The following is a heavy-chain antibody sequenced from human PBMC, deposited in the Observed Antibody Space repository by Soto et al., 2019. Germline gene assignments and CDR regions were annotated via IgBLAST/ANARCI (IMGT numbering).Heavy chain of an antibody. V-gene: IGHV1-69*06. CDR1: GYTFSAFY. Sequence: ASVKVSCKASGYTFSAFYIHWFRQASGEGLQWMGGFNPRIGTTNYVQKFQGRVTITADKPTSTAYMELSSLRSEDTAVYYCARDSRYLIDYWGQGTLVTVSS. CDR3: ARDSRYLIDY. D-gene: IGHD3-9*01. J-gene: IGHJ4*02. CDR2: FNPRIGTT.